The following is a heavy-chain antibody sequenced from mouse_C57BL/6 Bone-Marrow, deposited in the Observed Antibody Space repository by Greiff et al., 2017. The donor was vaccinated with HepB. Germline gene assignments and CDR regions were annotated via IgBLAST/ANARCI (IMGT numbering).Heavy chain of an antibody. V-gene: IGHV5-4*01. CDR2: ISDGGSYT. J-gene: IGHJ4*01. CDR3: ARGAIYYDYEDAMDY. D-gene: IGHD2-4*01. CDR1: GFTFSSYA. Sequence: EVQLKESGGGLVKPGGSLKLSCAASGFTFSSYAMSWVRQTPEKRLEWVATISDGGSYTYYPDNVKGRFTISRDNAKNNLYLQMSHLKSEDTAMYYCARGAIYYDYEDAMDYWGQGTSVTVSS.